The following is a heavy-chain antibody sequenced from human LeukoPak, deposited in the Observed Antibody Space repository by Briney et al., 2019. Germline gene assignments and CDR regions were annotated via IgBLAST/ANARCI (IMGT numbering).Heavy chain of an antibody. CDR2: INHSGST. V-gene: IGHV4-34*01. CDR1: GGSFSGYY. J-gene: IGHJ5*02. Sequence: KPSETPSLTRAVYGGSFSGYYWGWIRQPPRKGLGLIGEINHSGSTNYNPSLKSRVTISVDTSKNQFSLKLSSVTAADTAVYYCARAPRRASTTLLPWGQGTLVTVSS. CDR3: ARAPRRASTTLLP. D-gene: IGHD1-26*01.